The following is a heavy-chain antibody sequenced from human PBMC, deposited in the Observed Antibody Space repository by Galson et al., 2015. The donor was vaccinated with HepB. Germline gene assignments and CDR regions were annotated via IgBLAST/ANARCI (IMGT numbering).Heavy chain of an antibody. J-gene: IGHJ5*02. CDR2: IIPIFGKA. Sequence: SVKVSCKASGGTFSSYAISWVRQAPGQGLEWMGGIIPIFGKANYAQKFQGRVTITADESTSTAYMELTSLRSEDTAVYYCARVRIPNNWFDPWGQGTLVTVSS. D-gene: IGHD2-15*01. V-gene: IGHV1-69*13. CDR1: GGTFSSYA. CDR3: ARVRIPNNWFDP.